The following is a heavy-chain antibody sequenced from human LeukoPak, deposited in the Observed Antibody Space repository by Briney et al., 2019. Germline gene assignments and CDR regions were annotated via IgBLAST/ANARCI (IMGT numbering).Heavy chain of an antibody. CDR1: GDSISSSTCN. CDR3: ARDQVDYDIPDHFDY. D-gene: IGHD3-22*01. Sequence: PSQTLSLTCKVSGDSISSSTCNWSWIRQPPGKGLEWIGYISQSGNSYFTPSLKSRATISIDRSKNHFSLTLISVTAADTAVYYCARDQVDYDIPDHFDYWGKGTLVAVSS. V-gene: IGHV4-30-2*01. CDR2: ISQSGNS. J-gene: IGHJ4*02.